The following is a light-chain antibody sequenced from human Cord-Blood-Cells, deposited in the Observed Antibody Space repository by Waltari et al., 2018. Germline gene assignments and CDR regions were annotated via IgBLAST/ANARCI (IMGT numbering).Light chain of an antibody. CDR1: SSDVGGYNY. V-gene: IGLV2-14*01. CDR2: DVS. Sequence: QSALTQPASVSGSPGQSITISCTGTSSDVGGYNYVSWYQQHPGKAPKLMFYDVSKRPSGVSNRFSCSKAGITASLTISGLQADDEADYYCSSYTSSSTFVFGGGTKLTVL. CDR3: SSYTSSSTFV. J-gene: IGLJ2*01.